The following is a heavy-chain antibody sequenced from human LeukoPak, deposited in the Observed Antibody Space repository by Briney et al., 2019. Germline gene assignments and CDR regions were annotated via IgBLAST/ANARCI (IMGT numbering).Heavy chain of an antibody. J-gene: IGHJ6*03. D-gene: IGHD3-16*02. CDR3: ARDHYDYVWGSYRYYYYMDV. V-gene: IGHV3-30*03. Sequence: PGGSLRLSCAASGFTFSASWMTWVRQAPGKGLEWVAVISYDGSNKYYADSVKGRFTISRDNSKNTLYLQMNSLRAEDTAVYYCARDHYDYVWGSYRYYYYMDVWGKGTTVTVSS. CDR1: GFTFSASW. CDR2: ISYDGSNK.